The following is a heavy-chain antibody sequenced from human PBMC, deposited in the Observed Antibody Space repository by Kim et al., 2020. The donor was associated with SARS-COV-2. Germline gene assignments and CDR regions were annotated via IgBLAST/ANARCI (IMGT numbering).Heavy chain of an antibody. Sequence: GGSLRLSCAASGFTFSSYGMHWVRQAPGKGLEWVAVISYDGSNKYYADSVKGRFTISRDNSKNTLYLQMNSLRAEDTAVYYCAKDELIVGATTSDYWGQG. J-gene: IGHJ4*02. CDR1: GFTFSSYG. CDR3: AKDELIVGATTSDY. D-gene: IGHD1-26*01. V-gene: IGHV3-30*18. CDR2: ISYDGSNK.